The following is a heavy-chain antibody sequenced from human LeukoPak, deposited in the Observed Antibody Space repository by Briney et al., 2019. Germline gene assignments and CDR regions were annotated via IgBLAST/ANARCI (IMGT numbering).Heavy chain of an antibody. J-gene: IGHJ5*02. CDR2: IYTSGST. V-gene: IGHV4-4*09. CDR1: GGSISSYY. CDR3: ARHATGARYNWFDP. Sequence: SETLSLTCTVSGGSISSYYWSWIRQPPGKGLEWIGYIYTSGSTNYNPPLKSRVTISVDTSKNQFSLKLSSVTAADTAVYYCARHATGARYNWFDPWGQGTLVTVSS. D-gene: IGHD1-26*01.